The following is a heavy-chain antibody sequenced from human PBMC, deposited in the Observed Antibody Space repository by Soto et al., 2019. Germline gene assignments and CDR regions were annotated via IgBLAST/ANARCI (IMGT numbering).Heavy chain of an antibody. CDR1: GYTFTSYG. J-gene: IGHJ6*03. CDR3: ARRSRYDFWSGYYRDYYYYYMDV. Sequence: GASVKVSCKASGYTFTSYGISWVRQAPGQGLEWMGWISAYNGNTNYAQKLQGRVTMTTDTSTSTAYMELRSLRSDDTAVYYCARRSRYDFWSGYYRDYYYYYMDVWGKGTKVTVSS. CDR2: ISAYNGNT. V-gene: IGHV1-18*01. D-gene: IGHD3-3*01.